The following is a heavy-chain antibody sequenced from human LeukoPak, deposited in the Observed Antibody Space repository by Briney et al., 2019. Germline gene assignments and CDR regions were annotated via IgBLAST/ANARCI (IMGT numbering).Heavy chain of an antibody. CDR1: GGSISSGSYY. V-gene: IGHV4-61*02. Sequence: SETLSLTCTVSGGSISSGSYYWSWIRQPAGKGLEWIGRIYTSGSTNYNPSLKSRVTISVDTSKNQFSLKLSSVTAADTAVYYCARDSWRYYGSGSEDYYYMDVWGKGTTVTISS. CDR2: IYTSGST. J-gene: IGHJ6*03. D-gene: IGHD3-10*01. CDR3: ARDSWRYYGSGSEDYYYMDV.